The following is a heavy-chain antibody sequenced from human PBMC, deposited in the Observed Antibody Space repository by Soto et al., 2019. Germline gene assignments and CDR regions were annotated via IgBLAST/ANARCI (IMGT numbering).Heavy chain of an antibody. CDR2: IIPIFGTA. Sequence: GASVKVSCKASGGTFSSYAISWVRQAPGQGLEWMGGIIPIFGTANYAQKFQGRVTITADESTSTAYMELSSLRSEDTAVYYCARGRDYYDSSGYYSYNWFDPWGQGTLVTVSS. D-gene: IGHD3-22*01. CDR1: GGTFSSYA. CDR3: ARGRDYYDSSGYYSYNWFDP. V-gene: IGHV1-69*13. J-gene: IGHJ5*02.